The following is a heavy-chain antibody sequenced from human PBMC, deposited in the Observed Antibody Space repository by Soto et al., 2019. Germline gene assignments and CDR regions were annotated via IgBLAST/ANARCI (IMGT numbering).Heavy chain of an antibody. CDR2: LYDVDGS. CDR1: GLTISGKKY. V-gene: IGHV3-53*01. J-gene: IGHJ3*01. D-gene: IGHD1-1*01. CDR3: ATWHEREHAFDV. Sequence: DVQLVESGGGLIQPGESLRLSCAAFGLTISGKKYVAWVRQAPGKGLEWVSALYDVDGSFYADSVTGRFTTASDSSKTPLYLQMNDLRPDDTAVYYCATWHEREHAFDVWGQGTTVTISS.